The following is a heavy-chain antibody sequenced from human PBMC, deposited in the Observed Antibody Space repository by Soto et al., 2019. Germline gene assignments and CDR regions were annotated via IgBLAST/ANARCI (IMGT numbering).Heavy chain of an antibody. CDR2: IYSGGST. D-gene: IGHD2-15*01. Sequence: PGGSLRLSCAASGFTVSSNYMSWVRQAPGKGLEWVSVIYSGGSTYYADSVKGRFTISRDNSKNTLYLQMNSLRAEDTAVYYCARERGYCSGGSCHTKNAFDIWGQGTMVTVSS. CDR3: ARERGYCSGGSCHTKNAFDI. CDR1: GFTVSSNY. V-gene: IGHV3-66*01. J-gene: IGHJ3*02.